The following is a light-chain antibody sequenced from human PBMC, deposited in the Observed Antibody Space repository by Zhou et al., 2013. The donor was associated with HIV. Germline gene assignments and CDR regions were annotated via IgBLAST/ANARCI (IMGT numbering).Light chain of an antibody. CDR2: AAS. V-gene: IGKV1-39*01. Sequence: DIQMTQSPSSLSASVGDRVTITCRASQSISSYLNWYQQKPGKAPKLLIYAASSLQSGVPSRFSGSGSGTDFTLTINSLQPEDFATYYCQQSYSTGVTFGPGTKVEIK. CDR1: QSISSY. CDR3: QQSYSTGVT. J-gene: IGKJ3*01.